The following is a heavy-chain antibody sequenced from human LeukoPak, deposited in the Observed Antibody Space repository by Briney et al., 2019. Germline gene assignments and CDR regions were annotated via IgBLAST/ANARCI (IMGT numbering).Heavy chain of an antibody. CDR3: ARGYCIGGGCYLAHFHN. J-gene: IGHJ1*01. CDR1: GFSFSSFW. D-gene: IGHD2-15*01. CDR2: IIQDGSET. V-gene: IGHV3-7*02. Sequence: GGSLRLSCAASGFSFSSFWMSWVRQAPGKGLEWVANIIQDGSETYYVDSVKGRFTISRDNTENSLYLQMNSLRAEDTAVYYCARGYCIGGGCYLAHFHNWGQGTLVTVSS.